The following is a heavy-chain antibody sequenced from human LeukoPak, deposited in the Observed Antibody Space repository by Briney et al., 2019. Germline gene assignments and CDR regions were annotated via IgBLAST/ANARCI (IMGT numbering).Heavy chain of an antibody. Sequence: SQTLSLTCALSGDIFSSNSAAWHWVRLSRSRGLEWLGRTYYRSKWYNEYAGSVKSRITINPDTSKNQFSLQLNSVTPEDTAVYSCASRGGRNQGDAFELWGQGTMVTVSS. V-gene: IGHV6-1*01. CDR1: GDIFSSNSAA. J-gene: IGHJ3*01. D-gene: IGHD1-1*01. CDR3: ASRGGRNQGDAFEL. CDR2: TYYRSKWYN.